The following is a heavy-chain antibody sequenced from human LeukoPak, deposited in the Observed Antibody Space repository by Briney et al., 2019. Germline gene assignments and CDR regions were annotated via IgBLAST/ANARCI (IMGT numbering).Heavy chain of an antibody. CDR3: ARYIWGSYPTFEDY. CDR2: IYYSGST. V-gene: IGHV4-59*01. D-gene: IGHD3-16*02. CDR1: GGSISSYY. J-gene: IGHJ4*02. Sequence: SETLSLTCTVSGGSISSYYWSWIRQPPGKGLEWIGYIYYSGSTNYNPSLKSRVTISVGTSKNQFSLKLSSVIVADTAVYYCARYIWGSYPTFEDYWGQGTLVTVSS.